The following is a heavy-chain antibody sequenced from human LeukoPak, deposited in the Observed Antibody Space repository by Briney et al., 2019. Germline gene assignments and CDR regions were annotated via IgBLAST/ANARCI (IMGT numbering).Heavy chain of an antibody. V-gene: IGHV4-39*07. CDR3: ASGPGVTPFDY. D-gene: IGHD2-21*02. CDR1: GPSISSTIYY. J-gene: IGHJ4*02. CDR2: VFYTKNT. Sequence: PSETLSLTCTVSGPSISSTIYYWGWIREPPGKGLEWIGSVFYTKNTYYNPSLKSRVTISIDTSKNQFSLNLNSVTAADTAVYFCASGPGVTPFDYWGQGTLVPVSS.